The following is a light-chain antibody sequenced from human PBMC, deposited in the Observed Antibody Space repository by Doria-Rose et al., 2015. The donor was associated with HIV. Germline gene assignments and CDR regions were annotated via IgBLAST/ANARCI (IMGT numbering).Light chain of an antibody. V-gene: IGKV1-39*01. Sequence: RVTITCRASQSISSYLNWYQQKPGKAPKLLIYAASSLQSGVPSRFSGSGSGTDFTLTISSLQPGDFATYYCQQSYSTPYTFGQGTKLEIK. CDR3: QQSYSTPYT. J-gene: IGKJ2*01. CDR1: QSISSY. CDR2: AAS.